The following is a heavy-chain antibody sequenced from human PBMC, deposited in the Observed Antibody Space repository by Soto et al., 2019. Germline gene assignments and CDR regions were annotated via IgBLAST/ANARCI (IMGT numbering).Heavy chain of an antibody. CDR1: GYSFTGYW. CDR3: ARRMGIAVAVDPYYYYYGMDV. V-gene: IGHV5-10-1*01. J-gene: IGHJ6*02. CDR2: IDPSDSYT. Sequence: GESLKISCKGSGYSFTGYWISWVRQMPGKGLEWMGRIDPSDSYTNYSPSFQGHVTISADKSISTAYLQWSSLKASDTAMYYCARRMGIAVAVDPYYYYYGMDVWGQGTTVTVSS. D-gene: IGHD6-19*01.